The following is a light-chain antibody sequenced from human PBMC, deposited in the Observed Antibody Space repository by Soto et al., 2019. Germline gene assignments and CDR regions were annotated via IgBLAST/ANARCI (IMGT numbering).Light chain of an antibody. Sequence: DIQMTQSPSSLSASVGDRVTLTCRASQVISTNVGWYQQKPGKAPERLIFAASNLEGGVPSRFSGSGSATEFTLTISSLQPEDFATYYCVQRNTYTYTFGQGTKLEI. J-gene: IGKJ2*01. V-gene: IGKV1-17*01. CDR3: VQRNTYTYT. CDR1: QVISTN. CDR2: AAS.